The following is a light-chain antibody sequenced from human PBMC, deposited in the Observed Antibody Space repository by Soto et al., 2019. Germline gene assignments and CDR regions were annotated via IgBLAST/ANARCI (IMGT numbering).Light chain of an antibody. CDR2: EVN. Sequence: QSALTQPASVSGSPGQSITISCTGTSSDVGSFYLVSWYQQYPRKAPKLLIYEVNKRPSGVSNRFSGYKSGNTASLTISGLQAEDEANYYCCSYAPVNTLVFGGGTQVTVL. CDR1: SSDVGSFYL. V-gene: IGLV2-23*02. J-gene: IGLJ2*01. CDR3: CSYAPVNTLV.